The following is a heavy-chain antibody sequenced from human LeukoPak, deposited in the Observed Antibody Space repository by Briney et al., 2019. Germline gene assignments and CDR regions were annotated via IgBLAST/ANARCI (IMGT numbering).Heavy chain of an antibody. CDR2: ISYSGST. Sequence: SETLSLTCTVSGGSISSYYWSWIRQPPGKGLEWIGYISYSGSTNYNPSLKSRVTISGDTSKNQFSLKLSSVTAADTAVYYCARGTYDYSDAFDIWGQGTMVTVSS. V-gene: IGHV4-59*12. D-gene: IGHD4-11*01. J-gene: IGHJ3*02. CDR3: ARGTYDYSDAFDI. CDR1: GGSISSYY.